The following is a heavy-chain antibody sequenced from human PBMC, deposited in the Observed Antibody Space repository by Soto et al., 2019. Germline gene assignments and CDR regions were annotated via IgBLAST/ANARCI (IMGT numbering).Heavy chain of an antibody. V-gene: IGHV1-69*08. Sequence: QVQLVQSGAEVKKPGSSVKVSCKASGGTFSTYTITWVRQAPGQGLEWMGRIIPIIGIMNYAQKLQGRVTIRADKFTGTAYMELTGLRSDDTAVYYCAGDPDSHYNDSHASSYPWGQGTLVTVSS. CDR1: GGTFSTYT. J-gene: IGHJ5*02. CDR2: IIPIIGIM. CDR3: AGDPDSHYNDSHASSYP. D-gene: IGHD4-4*01.